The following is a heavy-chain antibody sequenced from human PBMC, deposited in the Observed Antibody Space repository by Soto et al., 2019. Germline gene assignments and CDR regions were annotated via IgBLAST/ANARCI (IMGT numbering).Heavy chain of an antibody. J-gene: IGHJ4*02. CDR2: IKTDGSIT. Sequence: ELQLVESGGGLVQPGGSLRLSCAASGFTFSSYWMYWVRQAPGKGLVWVSRIKTDGSITSYADSVKGRFTVSRDNARETLYLHMNSLRAEDTDVYYCANDANSVPEYWGQGTLVIVSS. CDR1: GFTFSSYW. D-gene: IGHD1-7*01. V-gene: IGHV3-74*01. CDR3: ANDANSVPEY.